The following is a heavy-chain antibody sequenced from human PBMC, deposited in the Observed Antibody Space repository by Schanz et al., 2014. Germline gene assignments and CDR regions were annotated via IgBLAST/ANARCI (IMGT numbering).Heavy chain of an antibody. D-gene: IGHD3-22*01. CDR3: AKDPSHGDYDYYFDY. V-gene: IGHV3-30-3*01. CDR1: GFTFSSYA. J-gene: IGHJ4*02. CDR2: ISYDGSNK. Sequence: QVQLVESGGGLVQPGGSLRLSCAASGFTFSSYAMHWVRQAPGKGLEWVAVISYDGSNKYYADSVKGRFTISRDNSKNTLYLQMNSLRAEDTAVYYCAKDPSHGDYDYYFDYWGQGTLVTVSS.